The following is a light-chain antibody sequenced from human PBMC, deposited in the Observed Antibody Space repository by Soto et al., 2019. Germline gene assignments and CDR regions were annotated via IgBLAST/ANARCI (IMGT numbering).Light chain of an antibody. V-gene: IGKV3-11*01. J-gene: IGKJ5*01. CDR3: QQRSNWPS. CDR1: QSVSSY. Sequence: EIVLTQSAATLFLTPGAGATLSSRASQSVSSYLAWYQQKPGQAPRLRTYDASNRATGIPARLSGSGSGTDFTLTISILEPEDFAVYYCQQRSNWPSFGQGTRLEIK. CDR2: DAS.